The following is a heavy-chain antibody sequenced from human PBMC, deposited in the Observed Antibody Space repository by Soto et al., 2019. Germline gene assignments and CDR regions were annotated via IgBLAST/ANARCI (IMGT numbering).Heavy chain of an antibody. CDR2: ISGSGGST. CDR3: AKWGGSGSYLTKNHDAFDI. V-gene: IGHV3-23*01. Sequence: EVQLLESGGGLVQPGGSLRLSCAASGFTFSSYAMSWVRQAPGKGLEWVSAISGSGGSTYYADSVKGRFTISRDNSKNTLYLQMNSLRAEDTAVYYCAKWGGSGSYLTKNHDAFDIWGQGTMVTVSS. J-gene: IGHJ3*02. CDR1: GFTFSSYA. D-gene: IGHD1-26*01.